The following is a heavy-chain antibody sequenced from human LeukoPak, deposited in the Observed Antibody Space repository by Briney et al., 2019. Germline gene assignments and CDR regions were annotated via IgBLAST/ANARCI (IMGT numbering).Heavy chain of an antibody. CDR1: GYTFTGYY. D-gene: IGHD3-22*01. V-gene: IGHV1-2*02. CDR3: ARLYYYDSGGYKYNWFDP. J-gene: IGHJ5*02. Sequence: ASVKVSCKASGYTFTGYYMLWVRQAPGQGLEWMGWINPNSGGTKYAQKFQGRVIMTRDTSISTAYMELSRLRSDDTAIYYCARLYYYDSGGYKYNWFDPWGQGTQVTVSS. CDR2: INPNSGGT.